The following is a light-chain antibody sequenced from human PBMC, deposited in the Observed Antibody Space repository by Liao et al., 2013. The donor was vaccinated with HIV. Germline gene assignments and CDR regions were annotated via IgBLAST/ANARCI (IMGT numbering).Light chain of an antibody. CDR3: QVWDSSGDQWV. CDR1: SIGSKS. Sequence: SYELTQPPSVSVAPGQTATITCGGHSIGSKSVHWYQQKPGQAPVVVIYYDGDRPSGIPERFSGSKSGNTAALTISRVEAGDEADYYCQVWDSSGDQWVFGGGTRLTVL. J-gene: IGLJ3*02. V-gene: IGLV3-21*01. CDR2: YDG.